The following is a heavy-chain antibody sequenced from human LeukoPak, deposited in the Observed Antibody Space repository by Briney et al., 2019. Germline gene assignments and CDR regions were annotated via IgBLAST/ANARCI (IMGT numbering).Heavy chain of an antibody. CDR2: ISGSGDST. V-gene: IGHV3-NL1*01. CDR1: GFTYSSYS. J-gene: IGHJ4*02. CDR3: ATEFNYYGSGSYC. D-gene: IGHD3-10*01. Sequence: GGSLRLSCAASGFTYSSYSMSWVRQAPGKGLEWVSVISGSGDSTYYADSVKDRFIISRDNSKNTLYLQMNSLRTEDTAVYYCATEFNYYGSGSYCWGQGTLVTVSS.